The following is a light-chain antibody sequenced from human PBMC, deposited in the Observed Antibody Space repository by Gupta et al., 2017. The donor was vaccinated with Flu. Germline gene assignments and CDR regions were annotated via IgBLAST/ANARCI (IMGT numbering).Light chain of an antibody. Sequence: EIVLTQSPATLSLSPGERATLSCRASQTVSNILAWYQQKPGQHPRLLIYYTSTRTAGIPASRFSGSCGGTYFPLIISRVADDDVVYYYWQHGSCPPCSFGQGTKLEIK. CDR3: QHGSCPPCS. CDR1: QTVSNI. J-gene: IGKJ2*02. V-gene: IGKV3-11*01. CDR2: YTS.